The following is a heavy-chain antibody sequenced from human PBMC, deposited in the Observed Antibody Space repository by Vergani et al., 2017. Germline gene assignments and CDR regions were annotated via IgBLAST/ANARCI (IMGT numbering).Heavy chain of an antibody. J-gene: IGHJ6*03. CDR2: ISNDGSKK. CDR3: AKAGSVTSGSLQYNFYMDV. Sequence: QVQLAESGGGRVQPGRSLRLSCAASGFSFSSHAIHWVRQAPGKGLEWVAVISNDGSKKYYADSVKGRFTISRDNSKNTPDLQMNSLRTQDTAVYYCAKAGSVTSGSLQYNFYMDVWGKGTTVTVS. CDR1: GFSFSSHA. D-gene: IGHD3-10*01. V-gene: IGHV3-30*18.